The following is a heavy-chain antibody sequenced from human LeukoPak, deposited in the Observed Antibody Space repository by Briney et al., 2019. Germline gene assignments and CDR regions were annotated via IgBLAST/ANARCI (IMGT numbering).Heavy chain of an antibody. D-gene: IGHD2-15*01. V-gene: IGHV3-33*01. CDR3: ARVRGRCSGDSCYSDY. Sequence: GRSLRLSCAASGFTFSSYGMHWVRQAPGKGLEWVAIIWSDGSNKYYADSVKGRFTISRDDSKNTVYLQINSLRADDTAVYYCARVRGRCSGDSCYSDYWGQGTLVTVSS. CDR2: IWSDGSNK. CDR1: GFTFSSYG. J-gene: IGHJ4*02.